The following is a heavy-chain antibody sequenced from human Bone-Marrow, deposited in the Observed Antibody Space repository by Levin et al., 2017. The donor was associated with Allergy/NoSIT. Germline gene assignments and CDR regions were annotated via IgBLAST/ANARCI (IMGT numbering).Heavy chain of an antibody. CDR1: GFTFSSYA. J-gene: IGHJ4*02. V-gene: IGHV3-30-3*01. D-gene: IGHD1-7*01. CDR2: ISYDGSNK. CDR3: ANYNWNYGGYFDY. Sequence: PGGSLRLSCAASGFTFSSYAMHWVRQAPGKGLEWVAVISYDGSNKYYADSAKGRFTISRDNSKNTLYLQMNSLRAEDTAVYYCANYNWNYGGYFDYWGQGTLVTVSS.